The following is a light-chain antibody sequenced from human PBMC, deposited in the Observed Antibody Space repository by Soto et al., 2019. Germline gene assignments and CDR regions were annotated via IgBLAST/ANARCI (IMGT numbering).Light chain of an antibody. Sequence: DIPMTQSPSTLSAAEGHRVTITCRASQSFNKWLAWYQQKPGKAPKLLISKSSHLKSGVPSRSSGTGSGTDFPLAISGLQPDEFARHYCQQYDSYPFTFGGGTKVVL. CDR2: KSS. V-gene: IGKV1-5*03. CDR3: QQYDSYPFT. CDR1: QSFNKW. J-gene: IGKJ4*01.